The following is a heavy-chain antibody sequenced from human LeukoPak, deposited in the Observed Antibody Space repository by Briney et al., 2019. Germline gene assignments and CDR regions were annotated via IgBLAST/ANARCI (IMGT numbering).Heavy chain of an antibody. CDR3: ARGQYYYDSSGYYY. Sequence: AGGSLRLCCAASGFTFSSYWMSWVRQAPGKGLEWVANIKQDGSEKYYVDSVKGRFTISRDNAKNSLYLQMNSLRAEDTAVYYCARGQYYYDSSGYYYWGQGTLVTVSS. CDR2: IKQDGSEK. CDR1: GFTFSSYW. D-gene: IGHD3-22*01. V-gene: IGHV3-7*01. J-gene: IGHJ4*02.